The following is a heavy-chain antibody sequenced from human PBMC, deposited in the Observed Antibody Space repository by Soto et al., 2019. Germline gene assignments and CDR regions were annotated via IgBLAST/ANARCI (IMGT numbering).Heavy chain of an antibody. CDR2: IIPIFGTA. V-gene: IGHV1-69*12. D-gene: IGHD2-15*01. Sequence: QVQLVQSGAEVKKPGSSVKVSCKASGGTFSSYAISWVRQAPGQGHEWMGGIIPIFGTANYAQKFQGRVTITADESTSTAYMELSSLRTEDTAVYYCARVKGGVAATTTSVFDYWGQGTLVTVSS. CDR3: ARVKGGVAATTTSVFDY. J-gene: IGHJ4*02. CDR1: GGTFSSYA.